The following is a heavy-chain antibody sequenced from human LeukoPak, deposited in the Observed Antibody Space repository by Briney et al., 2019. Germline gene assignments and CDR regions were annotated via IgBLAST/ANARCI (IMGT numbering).Heavy chain of an antibody. D-gene: IGHD3-22*01. V-gene: IGHV3-73*01. Sequence: GGSLRLFCAASGFTFSGSAMHWVRQASGKGLEWVGRIRSKANSYATAYAASVKGRFTISRDDSKNTAYLQMNSLKTEDTAVYYCTRLTGSGSHWGQGTLVTVSS. J-gene: IGHJ4*02. CDR1: GFTFSGSA. CDR3: TRLTGSGSH. CDR2: IRSKANSYAT.